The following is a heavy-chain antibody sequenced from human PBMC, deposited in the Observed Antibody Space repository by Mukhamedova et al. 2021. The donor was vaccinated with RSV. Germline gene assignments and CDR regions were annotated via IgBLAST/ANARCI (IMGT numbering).Heavy chain of an antibody. CDR2: GNGNT. J-gene: IGHJ4*02. CDR3: ARTRITLVRGAIHTAYHFDY. D-gene: IGHD3-10*01. V-gene: IGHV1-3*01. Sequence: GNGNTKYSQKFQGRVTITRDTSASTAYLELSRLRSEDTDVYYCARTRITLVRGAIHTAYHFDYRGQGTMVTVSS.